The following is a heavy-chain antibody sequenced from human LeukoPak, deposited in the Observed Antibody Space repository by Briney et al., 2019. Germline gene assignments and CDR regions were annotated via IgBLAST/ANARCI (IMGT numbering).Heavy chain of an antibody. D-gene: IGHD3-16*02. V-gene: IGHV4-39*01. J-gene: IGHJ6*02. CDR2: IYYSGST. CDR3: ARHPYRNYYYGMDV. Sequence: SETLSLTCTVSGGSISSSGYYWGWIRQPPGKGLEWIGSIYYSGSTYYNPSLKSRVTISVDTSKNQFSLKLSSVTAADTAVYYCARHPYRNYYYGMDVWGQGTTVTVSS. CDR1: GGSISSSGYY.